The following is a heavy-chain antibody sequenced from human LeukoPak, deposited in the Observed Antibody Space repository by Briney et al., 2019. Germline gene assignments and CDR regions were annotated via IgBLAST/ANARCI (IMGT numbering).Heavy chain of an antibody. Sequence: SVKVSCKASGGTFSSYAISWVRQAPGQGLEWMGRIIPILGIANYAQKFQGRVTITADKSTSTAYMELSSLRSEDTAVYYCARGFVWGSYRSYYFDYWGQGTLVTVSS. CDR3: ARGFVWGSYRSYYFDY. D-gene: IGHD3-16*02. V-gene: IGHV1-69*04. CDR2: IIPILGIA. J-gene: IGHJ4*02. CDR1: GGTFSSYA.